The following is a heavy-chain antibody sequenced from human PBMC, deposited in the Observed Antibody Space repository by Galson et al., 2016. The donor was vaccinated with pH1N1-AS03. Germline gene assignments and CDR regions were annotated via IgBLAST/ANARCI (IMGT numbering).Heavy chain of an antibody. CDR1: GGTFSSYA. J-gene: IGHJ4*02. CDR3: ASSPDYSDTSVYYGTAY. V-gene: IGHV1-69*06. Sequence: SVKVSCKASGGTFSSYAFTWVRQAPGQGLEWVGGLIPIFHTPNYAQKFQGRVTIIAGKSTSTAYMELRSLTSEDTAVYYCASSPDYSDTSVYYGTAYWGQGTLVTVSS. D-gene: IGHD3-22*01. CDR2: LIPIFHTP.